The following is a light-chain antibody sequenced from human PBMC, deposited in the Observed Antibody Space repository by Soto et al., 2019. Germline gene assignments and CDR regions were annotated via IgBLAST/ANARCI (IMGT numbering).Light chain of an antibody. J-gene: IGKJ4*01. CDR1: QSISRN. CDR2: GAS. V-gene: IGKV3-15*01. CDR3: QQDSSWPLT. Sequence: EIVMTQSPGTLSVSPGERATLSCRASQSISRNLAWYQQKPGQAPRLLIYGASIRATGVPATFSGSGSGTEFTLSISSLQSEHLGVYYCQQDSSWPLTFGGGTKVEIK.